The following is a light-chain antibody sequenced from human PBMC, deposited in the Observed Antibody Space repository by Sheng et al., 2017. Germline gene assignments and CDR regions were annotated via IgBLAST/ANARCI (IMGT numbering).Light chain of an antibody. CDR3: QQSYIEPTT. CDR1: QTVGPY. J-gene: IGKJ2*01. CDR2: GAS. V-gene: IGKV1-39*01. Sequence: DIQMTQSPSSLSASVGDTVTMTCRASQTVGPYLNWYQQKPGKAPKLLIYGASTLQSGVPSRFSGTGIGRDFALTISNLLHEDFATYFCQQSYIEPTTFGQGTKLQI.